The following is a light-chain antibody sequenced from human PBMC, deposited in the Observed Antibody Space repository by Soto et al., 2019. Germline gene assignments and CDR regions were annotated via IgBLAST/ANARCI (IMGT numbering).Light chain of an antibody. CDR3: QQYNNWPPDFT. CDR1: QSVSSN. Sequence: EIVMTQSPATLSVSPGERATLSCRASQSVSSNLAWYQQKPGQAPRLLIYGASTRATGTPARFSGSGSGTEFTLTISSLQSEDFAVYYCQQYNNWPPDFTFGQGTRLEI. V-gene: IGKV3-15*01. J-gene: IGKJ5*01. CDR2: GAS.